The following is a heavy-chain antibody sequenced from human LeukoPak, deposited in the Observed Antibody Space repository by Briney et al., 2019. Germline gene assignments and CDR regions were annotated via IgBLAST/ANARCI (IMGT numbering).Heavy chain of an antibody. CDR2: IKRKIDGGTT. J-gene: IGHJ6*02. V-gene: IGHV3-15*01. D-gene: IGHD5-18*01. CDR3: TTNTAMVSSRMDF. Sequence: GGSLRLSCAASGFTFSNAWMSWVRQAPGKGLEWVGRIKRKIDGGTTDYAAPVKGRFTISRDDSKNTLYLQMNSLKTEDTAVYYCTTNTAMVSSRMDFWGQGTTVTVSS. CDR1: GFTFSNAW.